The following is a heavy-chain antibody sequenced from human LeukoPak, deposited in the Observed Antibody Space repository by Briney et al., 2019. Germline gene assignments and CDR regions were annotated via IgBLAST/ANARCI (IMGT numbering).Heavy chain of an antibody. CDR1: GYSFSKYW. V-gene: IGHV5-51*01. CDR2: IYPGDSDT. J-gene: IGHJ5*02. CDR3: ARQRKGIAAENWFDP. Sequence: GESLKISCKGSGYSFSKYWIGWVRQMPAKGLEWMGIIYPGDSDTRYSPSFQGQVTISADKSISTAYLQWSSLKASDTAMYYCARQRKGIAAENWFDPWGQGTLVTVSS. D-gene: IGHD6-13*01.